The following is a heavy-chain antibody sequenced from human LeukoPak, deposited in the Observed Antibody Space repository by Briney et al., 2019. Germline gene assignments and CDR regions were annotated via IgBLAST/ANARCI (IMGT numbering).Heavy chain of an antibody. D-gene: IGHD2-15*01. Sequence: GESLKISCKGSGYIFTSYWIGWVRQMPGKGLEWMVIIYPGDSDTRYSPSFQGQVTISADKSISTAYLQWSSLKASNTAMYYCARDYCSGGSCYSGANYYGMDVWGQGTTVTVSS. J-gene: IGHJ6*02. V-gene: IGHV5-51*01. CDR3: ARDYCSGGSCYSGANYYGMDV. CDR2: IYPGDSDT. CDR1: GYIFTSYW.